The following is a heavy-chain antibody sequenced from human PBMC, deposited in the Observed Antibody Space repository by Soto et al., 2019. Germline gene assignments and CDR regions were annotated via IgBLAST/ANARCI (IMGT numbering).Heavy chain of an antibody. J-gene: IGHJ3*02. CDR2: IYWDDDR. D-gene: IGHD3-16*01. CDR1: GFSLSTSRVG. CDR3: AHIMITWGGVSALDAFDM. V-gene: IGHV2-5*02. Sequence: QITLKESGPTLVNPTQTLTLTCSFSGFSLSTSRVGVAWIRQPPGKALEWLAIIYWDDDRRYSPSLKTRLAITKDTSKNQVVLTMTNLDPGDTATYYCAHIMITWGGVSALDAFDMWGKGTMVTVSS.